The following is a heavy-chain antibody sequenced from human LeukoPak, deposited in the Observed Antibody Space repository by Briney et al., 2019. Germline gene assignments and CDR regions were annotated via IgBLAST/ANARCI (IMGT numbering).Heavy chain of an antibody. D-gene: IGHD3-10*01. J-gene: IGHJ4*02. V-gene: IGHV3-23*01. CDR1: GFTFSNYG. CDR2: ISGSGKDT. Sequence: GGSLRLSCVASGFTFSNYGISWVRQAPGKGLEWLSGISGSGKDTYYADSVKGRFIISRDNPKNTVYLQIKSLGAEATAIYYCAKYVFSYGSGSYLAHWGQGTQVTVSS. CDR3: AKYVFSYGSGSYLAH.